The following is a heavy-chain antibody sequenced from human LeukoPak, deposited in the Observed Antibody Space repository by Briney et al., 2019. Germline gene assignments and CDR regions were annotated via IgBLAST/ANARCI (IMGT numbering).Heavy chain of an antibody. J-gene: IGHJ5*02. CDR3: ARAVAVAGTSSCFDP. CDR2: ISGSGGST. Sequence: PGGSLRLSCAASGFTFSSYAMSWVRQAPGKGLEWVSAISGSGGSTYYADSVKGRFTISRDNSKNTLYLQMNGLRAEDTAVYYCARAVAVAGTSSCFDPWGQGTLATLSS. CDR1: GFTFSSYA. V-gene: IGHV3-23*01. D-gene: IGHD6-19*01.